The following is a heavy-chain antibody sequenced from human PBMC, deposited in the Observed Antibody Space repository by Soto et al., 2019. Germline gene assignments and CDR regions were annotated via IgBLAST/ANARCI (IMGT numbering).Heavy chain of an antibody. CDR1: GGTFSSYA. Sequence: SVKVSCKXSGGTFSSYAISWVRQAPGQGLEWMGGIIPIFGTANYAQKFQGRVTITADESTSTAYMELSSLRSEDTAVYYCARDSVTGTTRNPQGMDVWGQGTTVTVLL. CDR3: ARDSVTGTTRNPQGMDV. D-gene: IGHD1-7*01. CDR2: IIPIFGTA. V-gene: IGHV1-69*13. J-gene: IGHJ6*02.